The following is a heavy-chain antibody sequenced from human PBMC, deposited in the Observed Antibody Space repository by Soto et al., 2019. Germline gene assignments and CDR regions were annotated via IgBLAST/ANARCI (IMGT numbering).Heavy chain of an antibody. CDR3: AREYYYDSSGRDY. J-gene: IGHJ4*02. Sequence: QVQLVESGGGVVQPGRSLRLSCAASGFTFSSYGMHWVRQAPGKGLEWVAVIWYDGSNKYYADSVKGRFTISRDNSKNTLYLQMNSLRAEDTAVYYCAREYYYDSSGRDYWGQGTLVNVSS. D-gene: IGHD3-22*01. CDR2: IWYDGSNK. V-gene: IGHV3-33*01. CDR1: GFTFSSYG.